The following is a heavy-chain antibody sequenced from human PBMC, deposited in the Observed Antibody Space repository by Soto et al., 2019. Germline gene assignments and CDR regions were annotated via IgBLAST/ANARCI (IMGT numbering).Heavy chain of an antibody. V-gene: IGHV4-31*03. Sequence: QVQLQESGPGLVKPSQTLSLTCTVSGASISSRTDYWTWVRQHPGEGLEWIGYFYDSETTHYNPPLRSRISISVDTSKNHFSLNMRSVTAADTAVYFCARSSVGFGDLKSWGQGTLVVVSS. CDR3: ARSSVGFGDLKS. J-gene: IGHJ4*02. D-gene: IGHD3-10*01. CDR1: GASISSRTDY. CDR2: FYDSETT.